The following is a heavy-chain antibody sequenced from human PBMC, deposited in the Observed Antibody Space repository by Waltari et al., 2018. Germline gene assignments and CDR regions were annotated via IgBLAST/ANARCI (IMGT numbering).Heavy chain of an antibody. V-gene: IGHV4-34*01. CDR3: ARLGWSWTSYYFDY. Sequence: QVQLQQWGAGLLKPSETLSLTCAVYGGSFRGYYWSWLRQPPGKGLEWIGEINHSGSTNYNPSLKSRVTISVDTSKNQFSLKLSSVTAADTAVYYCARLGWSWTSYYFDYWGQGTLVTVSS. D-gene: IGHD1-26*01. CDR1: GGSFRGYY. CDR2: INHSGST. J-gene: IGHJ4*02.